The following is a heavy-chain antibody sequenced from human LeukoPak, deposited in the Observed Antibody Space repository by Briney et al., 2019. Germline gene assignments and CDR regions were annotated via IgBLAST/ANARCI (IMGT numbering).Heavy chain of an antibody. CDR1: GGSFSGYY. CDR3: ARDNFDFYGSGSYSAHPQSYYMDV. V-gene: IGHV4-59*01. Sequence: SETLSLTCAVYGGSFSGYYWSWIRQPPGKGLEWIGYIYYSGSTNYNPSLKSRVTISVDTSKNQFSLRLSSVTAADTAVYYCARDNFDFYGSGSYSAHPQSYYMDVWGKGATVTVSS. CDR2: IYYSGST. J-gene: IGHJ6*03. D-gene: IGHD3-10*01.